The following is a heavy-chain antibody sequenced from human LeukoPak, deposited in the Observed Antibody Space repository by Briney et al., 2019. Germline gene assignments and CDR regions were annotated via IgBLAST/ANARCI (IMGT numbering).Heavy chain of an antibody. CDR2: IYSGGST. CDR1: GFTVSSNY. CDR3: ARAGFQYGMDV. D-gene: IGHD3-10*01. V-gene: IGHV3-66*01. J-gene: IGHJ6*02. Sequence: GGSLRLSCSASGFTVSSNYMSWVRQAPGKGLEWVSVIYSGGSTYYADSVKGRFTISRDNSKNTLYLQMNGLRAEDTAVYYCARAGFQYGMDVWGQGTTVTVSS.